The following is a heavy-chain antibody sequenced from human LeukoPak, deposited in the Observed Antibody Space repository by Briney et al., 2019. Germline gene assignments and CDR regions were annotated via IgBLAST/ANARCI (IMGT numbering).Heavy chain of an antibody. Sequence: SETLSLTCTVSGGSISSYYWSWIRQPAGKGLEWIGYIYHSGSTYYNPSLKSRVTISVDRSKNQFSLKLSSVTAADTAVYYCATITGRHGMDVWGQGTTVTVSS. CDR3: ATITGRHGMDV. V-gene: IGHV4-59*04. D-gene: IGHD3-10*01. J-gene: IGHJ6*02. CDR2: IYHSGST. CDR1: GGSISSYY.